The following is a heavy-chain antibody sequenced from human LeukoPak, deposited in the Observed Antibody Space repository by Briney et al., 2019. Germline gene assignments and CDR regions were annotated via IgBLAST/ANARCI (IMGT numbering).Heavy chain of an antibody. Sequence: PGGSLRLSCAASGFTFSSYGMHWVRQAPGKGLEWVAVISYDGSNKYYADSVKGRFTISRDNSKNTLYLQMNSLRAEDTAVYYCAKEPLGFDYWGQGTLVTVSS. CDR1: GFTFSSYG. D-gene: IGHD7-27*01. V-gene: IGHV3-30*18. CDR3: AKEPLGFDY. J-gene: IGHJ4*02. CDR2: ISYDGSNK.